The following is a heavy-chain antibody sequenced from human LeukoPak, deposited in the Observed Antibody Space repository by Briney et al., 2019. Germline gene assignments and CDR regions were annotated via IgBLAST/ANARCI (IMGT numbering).Heavy chain of an antibody. V-gene: IGHV4-31*03. D-gene: IGHD5-12*01. CDR3: ARGGIVATDAFDI. Sequence: PSETLSLTCTVSGGSISSGGYYWSWIRQHPGKGLEWIGYIYYSGSTYYNPSLKSRVTISVDTSKTQFSLKLSSVTAADTAVYYCARGGIVATDAFDIWGQGTMVTVSS. J-gene: IGHJ3*02. CDR2: IYYSGST. CDR1: GGSISSGGYY.